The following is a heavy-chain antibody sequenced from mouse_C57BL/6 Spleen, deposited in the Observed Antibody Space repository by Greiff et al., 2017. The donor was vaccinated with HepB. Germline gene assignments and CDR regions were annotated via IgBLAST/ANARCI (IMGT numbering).Heavy chain of an antibody. V-gene: IGHV3-6*01. CDR1: GYSITSGYY. J-gene: IGHJ2*01. D-gene: IGHD2-13*01. CDR2: ISYDGSN. Sequence: DVKLQESGPGLVKPSQSLSLTCSVTGYSITSGYYWNWIRQFPGNKLEWMGYISYDGSNNYNPSLKNRISITRDTSKNQFFLKLNSVTTEDTATYYCAREGLQGLYFDYWGQGTTLTVSS. CDR3: AREGLQGLYFDY.